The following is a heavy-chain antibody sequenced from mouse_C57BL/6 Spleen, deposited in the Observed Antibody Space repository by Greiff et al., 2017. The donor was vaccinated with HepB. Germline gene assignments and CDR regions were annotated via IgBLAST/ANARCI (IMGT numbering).Heavy chain of an antibody. CDR3: ARSNLDYAMDY. Sequence: EVQLVESGGGLVQPGGSLSLSCAASGFTFTDYYMSWVRQPPGKALEWLGFIRNKANGYTTEYSASVKGRFTISRDNSQSILYLQMNALRAEDSATYYCARSNLDYAMDYWGQGTSVTVSS. CDR2: IRNKANGYTT. J-gene: IGHJ4*01. CDR1: GFTFTDYY. V-gene: IGHV7-3*01.